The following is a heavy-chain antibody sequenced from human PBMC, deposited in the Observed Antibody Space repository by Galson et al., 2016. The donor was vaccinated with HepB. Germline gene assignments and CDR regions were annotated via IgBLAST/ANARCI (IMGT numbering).Heavy chain of an antibody. Sequence: SLRLSCAASGFTFSTYAMHWVRQAPGKGLEWVAVISYDGSSEYYIDSVRGRFTISRDNSRNTLYLQMNGLRAEDTALYYCARARVRGVFSFAHWGQGTLVTVST. CDR1: GFTFSTYA. J-gene: IGHJ4*02. D-gene: IGHD3-10*01. CDR3: ARARVRGVFSFAH. CDR2: ISYDGSSE. V-gene: IGHV3-33*01.